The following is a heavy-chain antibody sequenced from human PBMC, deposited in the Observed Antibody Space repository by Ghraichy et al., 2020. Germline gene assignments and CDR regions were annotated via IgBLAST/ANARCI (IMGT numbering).Heavy chain of an antibody. CDR3: VRYSYSSSYYYYYYYMDV. CDR2: IYYSGST. Sequence: SETLSLTCTVSGGSISSYYWNWIRQPPGKVLEWIGYIYYSGSTNYNPSLKSRVTISLDTSKNQFSLNLSSVTAADTAVYYCVRYSYSSSYYYYYYYMDVWGKGTTVTVSS. V-gene: IGHV4-59*01. D-gene: IGHD6-6*01. J-gene: IGHJ6*03. CDR1: GGSISSYY.